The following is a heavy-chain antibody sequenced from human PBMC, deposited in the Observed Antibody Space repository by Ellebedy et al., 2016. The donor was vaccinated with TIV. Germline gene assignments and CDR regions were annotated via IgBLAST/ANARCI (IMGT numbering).Heavy chain of an antibody. D-gene: IGHD3-10*01. CDR1: GFTFSSYA. V-gene: IGHV3-23*01. CDR3: ARQVASGRFDP. Sequence: GESLKISCAASGFTFSSYAMSWVRQAPGKGLEWVSAISVSGGTTYYADSVKGRFTISRDNARNSLSLQMNSLRAEDTAVYYCARQVASGRFDPWGQGTLVTVSS. CDR2: ISVSGGTT. J-gene: IGHJ5*02.